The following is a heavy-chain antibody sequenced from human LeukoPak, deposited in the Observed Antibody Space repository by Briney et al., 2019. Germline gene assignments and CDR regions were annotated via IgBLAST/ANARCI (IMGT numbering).Heavy chain of an antibody. J-gene: IGHJ4*02. V-gene: IGHV4-39*01. CDR1: GGSISSSSYY. D-gene: IGHD1-26*01. Sequence: SETLSLTCTVSGGSISSSSYYWGWIRQPPGKGLEWIGSIYYSGSTYYNPSLKSRVTISVDTSKNQFSLKLSSVTAADTAVYYCARPVRLELPGVFDYWGQGTLVTVSS. CDR3: ARPVRLELPGVFDY. CDR2: IYYSGST.